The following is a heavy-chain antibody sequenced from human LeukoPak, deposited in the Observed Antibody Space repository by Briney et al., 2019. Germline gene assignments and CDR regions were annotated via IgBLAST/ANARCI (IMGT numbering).Heavy chain of an antibody. Sequence: GASVKVSFKASGFGFSTYDINWVRQAAGQGLEWMGWINPKSNNTGFAQRFQGRVTMTTNTSINIAYMELGSLTSEDTAVYFCARGRGFLPAASPFDYWGQGTLVTVSS. CDR2: INPKSNNT. V-gene: IGHV1-8*01. CDR3: ARGRGFLPAASPFDY. CDR1: GFGFSTYD. D-gene: IGHD2-2*01. J-gene: IGHJ4*02.